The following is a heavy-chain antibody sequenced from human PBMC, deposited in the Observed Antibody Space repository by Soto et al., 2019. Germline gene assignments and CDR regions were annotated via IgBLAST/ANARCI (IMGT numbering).Heavy chain of an antibody. CDR3: ARLLEYSSSYFDY. Sequence: QLLESGPGLVTPSETLSLTCTVSGGSISSSSYYWGWIRQPPGKGLEWIGSIYYSGSTYYNPSLKSRVTISVDTSKNQFSLKLSSVTAADTAVYYCARLLEYSSSYFDYWGQGTLVTVSS. CDR1: GGSISSSSYY. CDR2: IYYSGST. V-gene: IGHV4-39*01. D-gene: IGHD6-6*01. J-gene: IGHJ4*02.